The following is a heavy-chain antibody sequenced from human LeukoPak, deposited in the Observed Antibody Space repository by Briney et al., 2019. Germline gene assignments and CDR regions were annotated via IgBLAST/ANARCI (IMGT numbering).Heavy chain of an antibody. CDR1: GYTFTSYG. V-gene: IGHV1-18*01. Sequence: GASVKVSCKASGYTFTSYGISWVRQAPGQGLEWMGWISAYNGNTNYAQKLQGRVTMTTDTSTSTAYMELRSLRSDDTAVYYCARNRNNYGGPSMAFIPDYWGQGTLVTVSS. D-gene: IGHD5-24*01. CDR3: ARNRNNYGGPSMAFIPDY. CDR2: ISAYNGNT. J-gene: IGHJ4*02.